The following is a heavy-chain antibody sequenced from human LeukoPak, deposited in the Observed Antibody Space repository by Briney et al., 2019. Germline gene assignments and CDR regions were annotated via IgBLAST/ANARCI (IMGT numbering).Heavy chain of an antibody. CDR3: AKAPLTSCRGAYCYPFDS. CDR1: GFTFSSYG. V-gene: IGHV3-23*01. CDR2: TSSSDAGT. J-gene: IGHJ4*02. D-gene: IGHD2-21*01. Sequence: GGSLRLSCAASGFTFSSYGMSWVRQTPGKGLEWVAATSSSDAGTYHADSVRGRFTISRDNSKNTLYLQMTSLRAEGAAVYFCAKAPLTSCRGAYCYPFDSWGQGTLVTVSS.